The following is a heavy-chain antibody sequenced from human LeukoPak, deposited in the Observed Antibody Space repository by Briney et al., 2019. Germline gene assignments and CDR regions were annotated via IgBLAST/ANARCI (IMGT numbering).Heavy chain of an antibody. V-gene: IGHV1-18*01. CDR1: GYTFTSYG. CDR2: ISAYNGNT. J-gene: IGHJ4*02. D-gene: IGHD4-17*01. Sequence: GASVKVSCKASGYTFTSYGISWVRQAPGQGLEWMGWISAYNGNTDYAQKLQGRVTMTTDTSTSTAYMELRSLRSDDTAVYYCARGRKDYGDDHFDYWGQGALVTVSS. CDR3: ARGRKDYGDDHFDY.